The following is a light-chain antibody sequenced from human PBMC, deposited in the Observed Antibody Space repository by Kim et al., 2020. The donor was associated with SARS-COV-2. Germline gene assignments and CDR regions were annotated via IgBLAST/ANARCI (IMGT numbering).Light chain of an antibody. CDR1: SSDVGGYKY. Sequence: QSITCTCTGTSSDVGGYKYVSWYQQHPGKAPNLMIYDVSDRPSGVSNRFSGSKSGNTASLTISGLQAEDEADYYCSSYTSSRTNYVFGTGTKVTVL. J-gene: IGLJ1*01. V-gene: IGLV2-14*03. CDR2: DVS. CDR3: SSYTSSRTNYV.